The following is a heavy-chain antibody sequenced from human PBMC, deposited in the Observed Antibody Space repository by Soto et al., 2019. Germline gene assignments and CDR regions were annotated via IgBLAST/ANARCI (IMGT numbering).Heavy chain of an antibody. J-gene: IGHJ5*02. CDR3: ARGYCTTTICDPWFDP. D-gene: IGHD2-2*01. Sequence: PGESLKIPCTASGYAFTSYWIAWVRQMPGKGLEWMGIIYPGDSDTRYSPSFQGQVTISVDKSITTAYLQWSSLKASDTAMYYCARGYCTTTICDPWFDPWGQGTLVTVSS. V-gene: IGHV5-51*01. CDR2: IYPGDSDT. CDR1: GYAFTSYW.